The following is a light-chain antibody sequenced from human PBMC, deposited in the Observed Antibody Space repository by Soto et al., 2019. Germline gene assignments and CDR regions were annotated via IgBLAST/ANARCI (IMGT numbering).Light chain of an antibody. Sequence: AIQMTQSPSSLSASVGDRVTITCRASQGFRNDLGWYQQKPGKPPKLLIYAASSLQSGVPSRFSCSGSGTDFTHTSSSLQPEDFATYYCLQDRHYPRTFGQGTKVEIK. CDR3: LQDRHYPRT. V-gene: IGKV1-6*01. CDR1: QGFRND. J-gene: IGKJ1*01. CDR2: AAS.